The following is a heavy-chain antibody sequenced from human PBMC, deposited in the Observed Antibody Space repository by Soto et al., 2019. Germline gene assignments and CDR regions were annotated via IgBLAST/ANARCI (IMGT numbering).Heavy chain of an antibody. CDR2: ISADNGTT. J-gene: IGHJ6*02. V-gene: IGHV1-18*01. CDR3: ARCIQQDYYYGMDV. Sequence: QAQLVQSGAEVKKPGASVKVSCKASGYTFYSHSISWVRQAPGQGLEWMGRISADNGTTNYAQKFRGRVTMTTDTSTSTVDMELRNLRSDDTAVYYCARCIQQDYYYGMDVWGQGTTVTVSS. CDR1: GYTFYSHS. D-gene: IGHD5-18*01.